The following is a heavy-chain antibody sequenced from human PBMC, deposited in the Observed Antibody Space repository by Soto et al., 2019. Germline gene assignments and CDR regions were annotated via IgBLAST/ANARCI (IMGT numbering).Heavy chain of an antibody. CDR1: GFTFSSCA. Sequence: GSLRLSCAASGFTFSSCAMGWVRQAPGKGLEWVSDIIDSGGRTYYADSVKGRFTISRDNSKNSLYLQMTSLRAEDTAVYYCAEDSYYHDSTGYYIFDYWGQGTLVTVSS. V-gene: IGHV3-23*01. D-gene: IGHD3-22*01. CDR2: IIDSGGRT. CDR3: AEDSYYHDSTGYYIFDY. J-gene: IGHJ4*02.